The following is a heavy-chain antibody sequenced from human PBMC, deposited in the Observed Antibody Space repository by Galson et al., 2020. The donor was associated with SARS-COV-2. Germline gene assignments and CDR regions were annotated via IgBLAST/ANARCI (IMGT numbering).Heavy chain of an antibody. D-gene: IGHD6-13*01. J-gene: IGHJ4*02. CDR3: ARDRISAPDDFDY. CDR1: GFSFTDYY. CDR2: VNPNTGDI. Sequence: ASVKVSCKASGFSFTDYYIHWVRQARGEGLEWMGWVNPNTGDIKYKEKFQGRISLTRDTSITTAYMELSRLTSDDTAVYYCARDRISAPDDFDYWGQGTLVTVSS. V-gene: IGHV1-2*02.